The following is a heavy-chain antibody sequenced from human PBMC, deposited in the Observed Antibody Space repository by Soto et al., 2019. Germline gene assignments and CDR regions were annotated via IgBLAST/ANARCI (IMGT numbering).Heavy chain of an antibody. D-gene: IGHD6-19*01. CDR3: AKDRQSRPDY. Sequence: GWSLRLSCAASGFTFSSYGMHWVRQAPGKGLEWVAVISYDGSNKYYADSVKGRFTISRDNSKNTLYLQMNSLRAEDTAVYYCAKDRQSRPDYWGQGTLVTVSS. J-gene: IGHJ4*02. V-gene: IGHV3-30*18. CDR2: ISYDGSNK. CDR1: GFTFSSYG.